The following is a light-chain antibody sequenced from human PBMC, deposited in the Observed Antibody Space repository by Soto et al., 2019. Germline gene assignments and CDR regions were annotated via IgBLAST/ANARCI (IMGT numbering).Light chain of an antibody. J-gene: IGKJ4*01. CDR1: QSLLGSDDGNTY. CDR3: MQRIEFPLT. V-gene: IGKV2-40*01. CDR2: TVS. Sequence: EIVMTQTPLSLPVTPGEPASISCRSSQSLLGSDDGNTYLDWYLQKPGQSPQLLIYTVSYRASGVPDRFSGSGSGTDFTLKISRVEAEDVGVYYCMQRIEFPLTFGGGTKVDIK.